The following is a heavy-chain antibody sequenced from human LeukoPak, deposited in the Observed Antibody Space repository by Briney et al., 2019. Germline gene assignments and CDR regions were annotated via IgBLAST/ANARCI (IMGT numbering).Heavy chain of an antibody. CDR1: GGSISSSSYY. J-gene: IGHJ4*02. D-gene: IGHD3-22*01. CDR2: ISGSGGST. Sequence: ETLSLTCTVSGGSISSSSYYWGWVRQAPGKGLEWVSAISGSGGSTYYADSVKGRFTISRDNSKNTLYLQMNSLRAEDTAVYYCAKGQYDSSGYYYYAYWGQGTLVTVSS. V-gene: IGHV3-23*01. CDR3: AKGQYDSSGYYYYAY.